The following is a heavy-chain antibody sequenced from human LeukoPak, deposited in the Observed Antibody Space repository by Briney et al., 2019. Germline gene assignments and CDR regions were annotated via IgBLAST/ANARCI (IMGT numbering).Heavy chain of an antibody. CDR3: AKDRGITLTGTFDF. V-gene: IGHV3-30*02. J-gene: IGHJ4*02. D-gene: IGHD6-19*01. Sequence: GGSLRLSCAASGFTFSSYGMHWVRQAPGKGLEWVAFIRYDGSNKYYADSVKGRFIIFRDNSKNTLSLQMNSLRAEDTAVYFCAKDRGITLTGTFDFWGQGTLVTVSS. CDR1: GFTFSSYG. CDR2: IRYDGSNK.